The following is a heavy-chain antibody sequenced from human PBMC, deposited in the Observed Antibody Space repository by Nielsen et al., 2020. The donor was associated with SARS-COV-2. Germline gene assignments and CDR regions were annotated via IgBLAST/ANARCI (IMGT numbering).Heavy chain of an antibody. Sequence: GESLKISCSASGFTFSSYAMHWVRQAPGKGLEYVSAISSNGGSTYYADSVKGRFTISRDNAKNSLYLQMNSLRAEDTAVYYCAREGWATVTKYGMDVWGQGTTVTVSS. V-gene: IGHV3-64*04. J-gene: IGHJ6*02. CDR1: GFTFSSYA. D-gene: IGHD4-11*01. CDR2: ISSNGGST. CDR3: AREGWATVTKYGMDV.